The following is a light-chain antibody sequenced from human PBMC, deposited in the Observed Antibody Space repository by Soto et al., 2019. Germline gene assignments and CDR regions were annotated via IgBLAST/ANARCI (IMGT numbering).Light chain of an antibody. V-gene: IGLV1-47*01. CDR2: RNT. CDR1: SSNIGSNY. J-gene: IGLJ2*01. Sequence: QSVLTQPPSASGTPGQRVTISCSGRSSNIGSNYVYWYQQLPGTSPNLLIYRNTQRPSGVPDRFSGSKSGTTASLATSGLRSEDEADYYCAAWDDSLSGGVFGGGTKLTVL. CDR3: AAWDDSLSGGV.